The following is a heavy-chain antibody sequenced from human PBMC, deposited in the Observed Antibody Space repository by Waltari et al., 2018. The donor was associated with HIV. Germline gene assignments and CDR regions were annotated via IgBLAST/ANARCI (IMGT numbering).Heavy chain of an antibody. D-gene: IGHD3-22*01. CDR1: GRSITSSTW. J-gene: IGHJ6*02. Sequence: QVQLQASGPGLVKPSGTLSLTCAVSGRSITSSTWWSWVRQPPGKGLEWFGEIYHSGSTTYNPSLKSRVTISLDKSKNQFSLKLSSVTAADTALYYCAGSRSSGSSVYYGMDVWGQGTTVTVSS. V-gene: IGHV4-4*02. CDR3: AGSRSSGSSVYYGMDV. CDR2: IYHSGST.